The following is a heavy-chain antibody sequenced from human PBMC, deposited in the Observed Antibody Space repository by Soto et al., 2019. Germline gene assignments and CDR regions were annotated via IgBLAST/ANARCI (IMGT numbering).Heavy chain of an antibody. D-gene: IGHD3-22*01. CDR3: AKKSNGYPYYFDY. V-gene: IGHV3-23*01. Sequence: GGSLRLSCAASAFTFSHYAMTWVRQSPGKGLEWVSTISNSGGSTYYADSVKGRFTISRDNSKNTLYLQMNSLRAEDTAVYYCAKKSNGYPYYFDYWGQGALVTVSS. J-gene: IGHJ4*02. CDR1: AFTFSHYA. CDR2: ISNSGGST.